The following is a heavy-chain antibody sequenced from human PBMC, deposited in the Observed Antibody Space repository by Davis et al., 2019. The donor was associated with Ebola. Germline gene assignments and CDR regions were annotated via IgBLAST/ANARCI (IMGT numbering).Heavy chain of an antibody. V-gene: IGHV3-21*01. J-gene: IGHJ6*02. CDR2: ISSDGDYI. Sequence: GESLKISCAASGFTFSTYSMRCVRQAPGKGLEWVSCISSDGDYIYYADPANGRFTISRDNAKNSLYLQMNSLRAEEQAVYYCARHRPLDFFFGDYHDMDVWGQGTTVTVSS. CDR3: ARHRPLDFFFGDYHDMDV. D-gene: IGHD3-16*01. CDR1: GFTFSTYS.